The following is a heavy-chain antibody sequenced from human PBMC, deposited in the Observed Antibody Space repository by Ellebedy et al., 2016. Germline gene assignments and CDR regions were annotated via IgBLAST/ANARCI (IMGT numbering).Heavy chain of an antibody. J-gene: IGHJ6*02. CDR1: GYTFTGYY. V-gene: IGHV1-2*04. Sequence: ASVKVSCKASGYTFTGYYMHWVRQAPGQGLEWMGWINPNSGGTNYAQKFQGWVTMTRDTSISTAYMELSRLRSDDTAVYYCARGDFMITFGGVIVIKTRSPSYYYYGMDVWGQGTTVTVSS. D-gene: IGHD3-16*02. CDR2: INPNSGGT. CDR3: ARGDFMITFGGVIVIKTRSPSYYYYGMDV.